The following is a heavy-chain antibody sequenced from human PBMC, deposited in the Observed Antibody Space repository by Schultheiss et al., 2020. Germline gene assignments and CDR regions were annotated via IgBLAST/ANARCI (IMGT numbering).Heavy chain of an antibody. J-gene: IGHJ5*02. D-gene: IGHD3-3*01. CDR3: ARGQHYDFWSDRRFDP. V-gene: IGHV4-39*07. CDR1: GGSISSSSYY. Sequence: SETLSLTCTVSGGSISSSSYYWGWIRQPPGKGLEWIGEINHSGSTNYNPSLKSRVTISVDTSKNQFSLKLSSVTAADTAVYYCARGQHYDFWSDRRFDPWGQGTLVTVSS. CDR2: INHSGST.